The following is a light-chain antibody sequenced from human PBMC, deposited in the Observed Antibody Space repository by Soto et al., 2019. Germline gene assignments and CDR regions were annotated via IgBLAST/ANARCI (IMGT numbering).Light chain of an antibody. J-gene: IGKJ1*01. CDR1: QDISDD. CDR2: GAS. CDR3: LQNHNYPRT. V-gene: IGKV1-6*01. Sequence: AIQMTQSPSSLSASVGDRVTITCRASQDISDDVGCYQQTPGKAPKLLISGASRLQSGVPSRFSGSGSGAAFTLTITSLRPEDSATYYCLQNHNYPRTFGQGTKVDI.